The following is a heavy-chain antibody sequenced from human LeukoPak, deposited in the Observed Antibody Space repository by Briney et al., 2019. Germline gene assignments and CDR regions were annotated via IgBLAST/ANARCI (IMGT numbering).Heavy chain of an antibody. CDR3: ARGDYDFWSGYSPIGWFDP. V-gene: IGHV4-4*02. J-gene: IGHJ5*02. Sequence: SETLSLTCAVSGGSISSSNWWSWVRQPPGKGLEWIGEIYHSGSTNYNPSLKSRVTISVDKSKNQFSLKLSSVTAADTAVYYCARGDYDFWSGYSPIGWFDPWGQGTLVTVSS. CDR1: GGSISSSNW. CDR2: IYHSGST. D-gene: IGHD3-3*01.